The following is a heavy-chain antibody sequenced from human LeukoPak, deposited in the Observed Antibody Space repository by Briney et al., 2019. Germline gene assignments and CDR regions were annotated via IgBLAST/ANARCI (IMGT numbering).Heavy chain of an antibody. Sequence: GGSLRLSCAASGFTFSDYYMSWVRQAPGKGLEWVSAISGSGGSTYYADSVKGRFTISRDNSKNTLYLQMNSLRAEDTAVYYCAKTHYGDYVYYYGMDVWGQGTTVTVS. CDR1: GFTFSDYY. J-gene: IGHJ6*02. CDR3: AKTHYGDYVYYYGMDV. D-gene: IGHD4-17*01. V-gene: IGHV3-23*01. CDR2: ISGSGGST.